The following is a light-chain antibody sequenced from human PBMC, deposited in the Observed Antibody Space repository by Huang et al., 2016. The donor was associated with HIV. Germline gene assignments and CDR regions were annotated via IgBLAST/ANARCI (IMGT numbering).Light chain of an antibody. V-gene: IGKV1-5*03. J-gene: IGKJ1*01. Sequence: DIQMTQSPSTLSATVGDRVTITCRASQNISNWLAWYQQKPGKAPNLLIYRASSSESGGPSRFSGSGSGTEFILTISSLQPDDFATYYCQQYNTYSPWTFGQGTKVEI. CDR1: QNISNW. CDR2: RAS. CDR3: QQYNTYSPWT.